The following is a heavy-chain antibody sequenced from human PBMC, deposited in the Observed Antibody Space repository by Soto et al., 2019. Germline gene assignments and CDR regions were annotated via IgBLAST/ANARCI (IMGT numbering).Heavy chain of an antibody. D-gene: IGHD6-6*01. Sequence: SVKVSCKASGGTFSSYTISWVRQAPGQGLEWMGRIIPILGIANYAQKFQGRVTITADKSTSTAYMELSSLRSEDTAVYYCARGSHERSSSANWFDPWGQGTLVTVSS. J-gene: IGHJ5*02. CDR1: GGTFSSYT. CDR2: IIPILGIA. V-gene: IGHV1-69*02. CDR3: ARGSHERSSSANWFDP.